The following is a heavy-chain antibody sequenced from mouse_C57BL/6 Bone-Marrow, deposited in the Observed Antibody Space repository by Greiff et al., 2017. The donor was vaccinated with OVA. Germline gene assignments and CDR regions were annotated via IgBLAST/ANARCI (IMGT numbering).Heavy chain of an antibody. V-gene: IGHV7-1*01. Sequence: EVKLMESGGGLVQSGRSLRLSCATSGFTFSDFYMEWVRQAPGKGLEWIAASRNKANDYTTEYSASVKGRFIVSRDTSQSILYLQMNALRAEDTAIYYCAREETGTRFAYWGQGTLVTVSA. CDR3: AREETGTRFAY. CDR2: SRNKANDYTT. CDR1: GFTFSDFY. J-gene: IGHJ3*01. D-gene: IGHD4-1*01.